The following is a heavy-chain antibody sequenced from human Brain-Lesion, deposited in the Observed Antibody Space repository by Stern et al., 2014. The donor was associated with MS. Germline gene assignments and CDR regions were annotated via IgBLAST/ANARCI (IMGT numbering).Heavy chain of an antibody. Sequence: QVQLQQWGAGLLKPSETLSLTCAVYGGSFSGYYWSWIRQPPGKGLEWIGEVNHSGGTNYNPSLKSRVTISVDKSNDQFSLKLTSVTAADTAVYYCAHLTVTRHIWGQGTLVTVSS. D-gene: IGHD1-20*01. CDR3: AHLTVTRHI. V-gene: IGHV4-34*01. J-gene: IGHJ4*02. CDR2: VNHSGGT. CDR1: GGSFSGYY.